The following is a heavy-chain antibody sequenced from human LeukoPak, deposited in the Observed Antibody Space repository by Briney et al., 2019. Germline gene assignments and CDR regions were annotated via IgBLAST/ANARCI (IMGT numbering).Heavy chain of an antibody. CDR2: LYYSGST. J-gene: IGHJ4*01. Sequence: SETLSLTCTISGGSISSGGYYWSWIRQHPGKGLEWIGYLYYSGSTYYNPSLKSRVTISVDTSKTQFSLKLSSVTAADTAVCYCARARDIVVTSNVFYFDYWGHGILVTVSS. V-gene: IGHV4-31*03. D-gene: IGHD2-2*01. CDR3: ARARDIVVTSNVFYFDY. CDR1: GGSISSGGYY.